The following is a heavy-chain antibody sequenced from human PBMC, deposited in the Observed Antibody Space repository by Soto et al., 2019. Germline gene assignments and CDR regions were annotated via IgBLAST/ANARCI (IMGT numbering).Heavy chain of an antibody. CDR3: AGTTSKQRYYMDV. CDR2: TYYRSRWYN. J-gene: IGHJ6*03. D-gene: IGHD1-7*01. Sequence: SQSLSLNCAISGDSVSSNSAAWNWIRQSPSRGLEWLGRTYYRSRWYNDYADSVKSRITVNPDTSKNQFSLHLNSVTPEDTAVYYCAGTTSKQRYYMDVWDKGTTVTVSS. V-gene: IGHV6-1*01. CDR1: GDSVSSNSAA.